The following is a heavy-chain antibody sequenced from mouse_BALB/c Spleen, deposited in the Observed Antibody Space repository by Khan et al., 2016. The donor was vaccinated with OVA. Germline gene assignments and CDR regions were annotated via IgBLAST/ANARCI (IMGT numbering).Heavy chain of an antibody. CDR1: GYTFTDFT. CDR3: ARGGGGDRFTY. V-gene: IGHV1S137*01. CDR2: ISTYYGDA. Sequence: QVQLKQSGAELVRPGVSVKISCKGSGYTFTDFTMHWVKQSHAKSVEWFGVISTYYGDATYNQKFKGKATMTVDKSSSTAYMELARLTSEDSAIYYFARGGGGDRFTYWGQGTLVTVSA. J-gene: IGHJ3*01.